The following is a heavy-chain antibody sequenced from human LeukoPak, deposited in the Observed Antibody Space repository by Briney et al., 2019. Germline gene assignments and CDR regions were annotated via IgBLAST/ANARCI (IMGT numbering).Heavy chain of an antibody. CDR2: ISYDGSNK. V-gene: IGHV3-30*18. D-gene: IGHD3-3*01. CDR1: GFTFSSYG. CDR3: AKAYYDFWSGYDGPLRN. Sequence: GGSLRLSCAASGFTFSSYGMHWVRQAPGKGLEWVAVISYDGSNKYYADSVKGRFTISRDNSKNTLYLQMNSLRAEDTAVYYCAKAYYDFWSGYDGPLRNWGQGTLVTVSS. J-gene: IGHJ4*02.